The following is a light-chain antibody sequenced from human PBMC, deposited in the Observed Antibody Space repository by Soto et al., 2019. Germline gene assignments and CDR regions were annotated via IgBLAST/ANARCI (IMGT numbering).Light chain of an antibody. J-gene: IGKJ5*01. CDR2: DAS. CDR3: QQYDNFPRAIN. V-gene: IGKV1-33*01. CDR1: QDISNY. Sequence: DIQMTQSPSSLSASVGDRVTIACQASQDISNYLHWYQQKPGKAPKLLIYDASNLETGVPSRFSGSGSGTDFTCTISSLQPEDIATYYCQQYDNFPRAINFGQGTRLELK.